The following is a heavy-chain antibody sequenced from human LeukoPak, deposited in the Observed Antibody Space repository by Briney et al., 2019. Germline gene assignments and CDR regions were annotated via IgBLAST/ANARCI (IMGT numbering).Heavy chain of an antibody. Sequence: PGRSLRLSCAASGFTFSDYYMSWIRQAPGKGLEWVSYISSSGSTIYYADSVKGRFTISRDNAKNSLYLQMNSLRAEDTAVYYCARDRQYYGSGEFDPWGQGTLVTVSS. CDR2: ISSSGSTI. D-gene: IGHD3-10*01. J-gene: IGHJ5*02. V-gene: IGHV3-11*01. CDR1: GFTFSDYY. CDR3: ARDRQYYGSGEFDP.